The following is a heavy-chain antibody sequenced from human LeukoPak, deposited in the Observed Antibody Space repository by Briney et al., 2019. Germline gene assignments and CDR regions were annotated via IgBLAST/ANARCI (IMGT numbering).Heavy chain of an antibody. Sequence: SETLSLTCAVYGGSFSGYYWRWIRQPPGKGLEWIGEINHSGSTNYNPSLKSRVTISVDTSKNQFSLKLSSVTAADTAVYYCARGVYVWGSYRGYYFDYWGQGTLVTVSS. CDR3: ARGVYVWGSYRGYYFDY. CDR1: GGSFSGYY. D-gene: IGHD3-16*02. V-gene: IGHV4-34*01. CDR2: INHSGST. J-gene: IGHJ4*02.